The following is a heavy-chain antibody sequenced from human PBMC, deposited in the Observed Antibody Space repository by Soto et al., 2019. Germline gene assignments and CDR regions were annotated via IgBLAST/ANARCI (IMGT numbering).Heavy chain of an antibody. CDR1: GFIFSSYS. Sequence: GGSLRLSCAASGFIFSSYSMNWVRQAPGKGLEWVSVITASGGTSYYADSVKGRFTISRDTSKSTLYLQMNSLRVEDTAVYYCATGFCSGTSCSSNFDYWGQGTLVTVSS. CDR3: ATGFCSGTSCSSNFDY. CDR2: ITASGGTS. J-gene: IGHJ4*02. V-gene: IGHV3-23*01. D-gene: IGHD2-2*01.